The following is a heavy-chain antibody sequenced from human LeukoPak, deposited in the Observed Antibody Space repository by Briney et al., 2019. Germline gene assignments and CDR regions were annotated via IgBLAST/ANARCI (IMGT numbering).Heavy chain of an antibody. V-gene: IGHV3-23*01. Sequence: GGSLRLSCAASGFTFSSYAMSWVRQAPGKGLEWVSAISGSGGSTYYADSVKGRFTISRDNSKNTLYLQMNSLKAEDTAVYYCAKEGDSVVVAAADYWGQGTLVTVSS. CDR2: ISGSGGST. CDR1: GFTFSSYA. J-gene: IGHJ4*02. D-gene: IGHD2-15*01. CDR3: AKEGDSVVVAAADY.